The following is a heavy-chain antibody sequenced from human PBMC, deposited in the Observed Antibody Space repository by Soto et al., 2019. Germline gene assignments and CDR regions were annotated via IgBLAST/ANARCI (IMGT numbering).Heavy chain of an antibody. D-gene: IGHD4-4*01. Sequence: DVQLVESGGGLVQPGGSLRLSCAASGFTFSNYWMHWVRQAPGKWLVWVSRISVDGSSTNYADSVKGRFTVSRDNAKNTLYLQMDSLRAEDTAVYYCARAVSSNFGNFDYWGQGTLVPVSS. CDR2: ISVDGSST. CDR1: GFTFSNYW. V-gene: IGHV3-74*01. CDR3: ARAVSSNFGNFDY. J-gene: IGHJ4*02.